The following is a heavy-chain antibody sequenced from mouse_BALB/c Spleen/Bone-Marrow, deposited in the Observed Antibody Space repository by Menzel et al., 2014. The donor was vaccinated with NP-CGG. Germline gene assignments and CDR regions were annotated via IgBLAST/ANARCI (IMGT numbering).Heavy chain of an antibody. D-gene: IGHD1-1*01. V-gene: IGHV7-3*02. J-gene: IGHJ1*01. CDR3: ARDENYDIYWYFDV. CDR1: GFTFTDYY. CDR2: IRNKANGYTA. Sequence: EVQLVESGGGLVQPGGSLRLSCATSGFTFTDYYMSWVRPTPGKALEWLGFIRNKANGYTADYSVSVKGRFTISRDNSQNILYLQMNTLRAEDSATYYCARDENYDIYWYFDVWGAGTTVTVSS.